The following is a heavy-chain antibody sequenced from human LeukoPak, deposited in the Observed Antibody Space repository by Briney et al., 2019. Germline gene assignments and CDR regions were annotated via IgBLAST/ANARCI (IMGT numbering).Heavy chain of an antibody. D-gene: IGHD3-3*01. CDR2: IYTSGST. J-gene: IGHJ6*03. CDR1: GGSISSYY. CDR3: ARDRFPDFWSGYYAQRYYYYYMDV. V-gene: IGHV4-4*07. Sequence: SETLSLTCTVSGGSISSYYWSWIRQPAGKGLEWIGRIYTSGSTNYNPSLKSRVTISVDTSKNQFSLKLSSVTAADTAVYYCARDRFPDFWSGYYAQRYYYYYMDVWGKGTTVTVSS.